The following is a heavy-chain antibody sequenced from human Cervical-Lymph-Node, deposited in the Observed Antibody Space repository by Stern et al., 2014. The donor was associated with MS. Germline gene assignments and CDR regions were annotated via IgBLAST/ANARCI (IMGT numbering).Heavy chain of an antibody. D-gene: IGHD2-2*03. CDR2: IYYTGTT. Sequence: QMQLQESGPGLVKPSETLSLTCTVSGASISSYYWNWIRQPPGKGLEWIGYIYYTGTTNYNPSLKGRVAISLDTSKNQFSLILRSWSAADTAVYYCARKSLSMDHYFDSWGQGTLVTVSS. V-gene: IGHV4-59*01. CDR3: ARKSLSMDHYFDS. CDR1: GASISSYY. J-gene: IGHJ4*02.